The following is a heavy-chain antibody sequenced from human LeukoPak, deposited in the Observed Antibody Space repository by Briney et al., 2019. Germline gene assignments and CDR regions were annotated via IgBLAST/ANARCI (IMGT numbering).Heavy chain of an antibody. CDR2: ISSGSRYI. J-gene: IGHJ4*02. D-gene: IGHD5-12*01. Sequence: PGGSLRLSCAASGFTLSSYAMHGVRQAPEKALEGVSSISSGSRYIYYADSVKGRFTISRDNAKNSLYLQMNSLRDEGTALYYCARGGSYEEAFDYWGQGTLVTVSS. CDR1: GFTLSSYA. V-gene: IGHV3-21*01. CDR3: ARGGSYEEAFDY.